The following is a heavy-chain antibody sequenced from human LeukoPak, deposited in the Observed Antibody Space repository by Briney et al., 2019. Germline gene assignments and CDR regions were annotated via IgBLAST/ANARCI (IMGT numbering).Heavy chain of an antibody. D-gene: IGHD3-22*01. CDR3: ARVLYDSSGYYYYYYMDV. J-gene: IGHJ6*03. CDR2: ISYDGSNK. CDR1: GFTFSSYA. V-gene: IGHV3-30*14. Sequence: SGGSLRLSCAASGFTFSSYAMHWVRQAPGKGLEWVAVISYDGSNKYYADSVKGRFTISRDNSKNTLYLQMNSLRAEDTAVYYCARVLYDSSGYYYYYYMDVWGKGTTVTVSS.